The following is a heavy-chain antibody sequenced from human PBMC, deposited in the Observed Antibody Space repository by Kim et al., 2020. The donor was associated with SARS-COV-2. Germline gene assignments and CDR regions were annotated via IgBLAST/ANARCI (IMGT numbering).Heavy chain of an antibody. Sequence: GGSLRLSCEASGFKMSDYVMTWVRQAPGKELEWVSTISESGRTIFYADSVKGRFTISRDNSKNMLYLQVDHLRVEDTAVYYCAKMTLAKWGQGTLVTVSS. J-gene: IGHJ4*02. V-gene: IGHV3-23*01. CDR2: ISESGRTI. CDR1: GFKMSDYV. D-gene: IGHD2-21*02. CDR3: AKMTLAK.